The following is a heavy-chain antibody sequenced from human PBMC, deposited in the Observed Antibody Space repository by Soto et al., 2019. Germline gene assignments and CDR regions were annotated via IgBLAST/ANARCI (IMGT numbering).Heavy chain of an antibody. CDR3: AKNYSGGWPEYFPH. CDR2: ISGNGGRT. D-gene: IGHD6-19*01. Sequence: PGGSLRLSCAASGFTSSSYVMSWVRQAPGKGLEWVSTISGNGGRTYYADSVKGRFTISRDNSKNTLYLQMDSLRAEDTAVYYCAKNYSGGWPEYFPHRGRGTQVTVP. V-gene: IGHV3-23*01. CDR1: GFTSSSYV. J-gene: IGHJ1*01.